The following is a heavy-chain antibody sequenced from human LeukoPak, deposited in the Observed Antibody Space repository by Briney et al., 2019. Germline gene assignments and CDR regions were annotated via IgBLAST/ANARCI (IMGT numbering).Heavy chain of an antibody. V-gene: IGHV3-48*02. CDR1: GXTFSSYS. D-gene: IGHD3-10*01. CDR3: ARVPYGSGSYYPDY. Sequence: PGGSLRLSCAASGXTFSSYSMNWVRQAPGKGLEWVSYISSSSSTIYYADSVKGRFTISRDNAKNSLYLQMNSLRDEDTAVYYCARVPYGSGSYYPDYWGQGILVTVSS. CDR2: ISSSSSTI. J-gene: IGHJ4*02.